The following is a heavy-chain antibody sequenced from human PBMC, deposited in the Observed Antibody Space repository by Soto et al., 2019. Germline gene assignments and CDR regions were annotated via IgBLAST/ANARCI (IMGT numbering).Heavy chain of an antibody. Sequence: ASVKVSCKASGYNFTSYYMHWVRQAPGQGLEWMGIIDPSGGSTSYAQKFQGRVSMTRDTSTSTVYMDLSSLRSEDTAVYYCARDLTGGPTYYDFWSGYSPVDYWGLGTLVTVAS. CDR3: ARDLTGGPTYYDFWSGYSPVDY. D-gene: IGHD3-3*01. CDR1: GYNFTSYY. V-gene: IGHV1-46*03. CDR2: IDPSGGST. J-gene: IGHJ4*02.